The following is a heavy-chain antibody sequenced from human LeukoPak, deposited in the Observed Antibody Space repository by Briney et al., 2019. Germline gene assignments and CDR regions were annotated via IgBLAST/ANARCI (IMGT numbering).Heavy chain of an antibody. CDR1: GFTFSSYA. J-gene: IGHJ5*02. CDR3: AKDTVAVAALFDP. CDR2: ISGSGSST. D-gene: IGHD6-19*01. Sequence: GGSLRLSCAASGFTFSSYAMSWVRQAPGKGLEWLSSISGSGSSTYYADSVKGRFTISRDNSKNTLYLQMNSLRAADTAVYYCAKDTVAVAALFDPWGQGTLVTVSS. V-gene: IGHV3-23*01.